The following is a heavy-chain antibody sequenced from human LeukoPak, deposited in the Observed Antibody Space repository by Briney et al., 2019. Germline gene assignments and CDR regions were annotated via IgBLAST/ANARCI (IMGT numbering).Heavy chain of an antibody. J-gene: IGHJ4*02. V-gene: IGHV4-59*01. CDR1: GGSISSYY. CDR2: IYYSGST. Sequence: KTSETLSLTCTVSGGSISSYYWSWIRQPPGKGLEWIGYIYYSGSTNYNPSLKSRVTISVDTSKNQFSLKLSSVTAADTAVYYCARSRIAAAGFDYWGQGTLVTVSS. D-gene: IGHD6-13*01. CDR3: ARSRIAAAGFDY.